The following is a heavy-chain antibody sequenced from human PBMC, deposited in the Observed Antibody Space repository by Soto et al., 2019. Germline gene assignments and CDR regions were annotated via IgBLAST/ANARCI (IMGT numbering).Heavy chain of an antibody. D-gene: IGHD2-15*01. Sequence: EVQLVESGGGLVQPGGSLRLSCAASGFTFSSYSMNWVRQAPGKGLEWVSYISSSSSTIYYADSVKGRFTISRDNAKNSLYLQMNSLRDEDTAVYYCARGAPYRSGGSCYSDYYYGMDVWGQGTTVTVSS. CDR2: ISSSSSTI. CDR3: ARGAPYRSGGSCYSDYYYGMDV. CDR1: GFTFSSYS. V-gene: IGHV3-48*02. J-gene: IGHJ6*02.